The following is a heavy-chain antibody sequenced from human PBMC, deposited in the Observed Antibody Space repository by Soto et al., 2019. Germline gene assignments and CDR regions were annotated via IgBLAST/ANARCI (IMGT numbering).Heavy chain of an antibody. D-gene: IGHD6-19*01. Sequence: GGSLRLSCAASGFTFDDYTMNWVRQAPGKGLEWVSLISWDGGSTYYADSVKGRFTISRDNSKNSLYLQMNSLRTEDTALYYCAKDMAVAGTSVAFDYWGQGTLVTVSS. CDR2: ISWDGGST. CDR1: GFTFDDYT. CDR3: AKDMAVAGTSVAFDY. J-gene: IGHJ4*02. V-gene: IGHV3-43*01.